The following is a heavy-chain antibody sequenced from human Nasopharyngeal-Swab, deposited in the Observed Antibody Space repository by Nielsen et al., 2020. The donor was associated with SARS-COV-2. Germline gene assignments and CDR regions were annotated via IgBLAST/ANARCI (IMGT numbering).Heavy chain of an antibody. J-gene: IGHJ4*02. V-gene: IGHV4-4*07. D-gene: IGHD6-13*01. Sequence: SETLSLTCTVSSGSVGSYYWTWIRQPAGKGLEWIGRIYTSGSTNYNPSLKSRVSMSVDTSKNQFSLKLSSVTAADMAVYYCARGSLAAIPRSSWYFDYWGQGTLVTVSS. CDR1: SGSVGSYY. CDR2: IYTSGST. CDR3: ARGSLAAIPRSSWYFDY.